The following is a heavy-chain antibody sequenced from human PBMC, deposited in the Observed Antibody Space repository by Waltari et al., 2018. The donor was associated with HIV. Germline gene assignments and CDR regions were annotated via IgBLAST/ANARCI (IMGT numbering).Heavy chain of an antibody. V-gene: IGHV3-49*03. Sequence: HLVQSGGGFTQPGRSLRLSCAASGFIFSDYPMSWFRQAPGKGLEWVGFIRSKAYGETAEDAAALEGRFTISRDDSRGIGYLQMDGLKIEDTGVYYCTKGGGKSPGLSVWGQGTTVTVSS. CDR2: IRSKAYGETA. D-gene: IGHD3-16*01. CDR1: GFIFSDYP. J-gene: IGHJ6*02. CDR3: TKGGGKSPGLSV.